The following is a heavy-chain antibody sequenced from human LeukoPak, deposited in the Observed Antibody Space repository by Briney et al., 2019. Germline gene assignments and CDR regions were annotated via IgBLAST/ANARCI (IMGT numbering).Heavy chain of an antibody. V-gene: IGHV3-15*01. D-gene: IGHD2-2*01. CDR1: GFTFSNAW. CDR3: TTATSSTYCSSTSCWIAEYFQH. Sequence: GGSLRLSCAASGFTFSNAWMSWVRQAPGKGREWVGRIKSKTDGGTTDYAAPVKGRFTISRDDSKNTLYLQMNSLKTEDTAVYYCTTATSSTYCSSTSCWIAEYFQHWGQGTLVTVSS. J-gene: IGHJ1*01. CDR2: IKSKTDGGTT.